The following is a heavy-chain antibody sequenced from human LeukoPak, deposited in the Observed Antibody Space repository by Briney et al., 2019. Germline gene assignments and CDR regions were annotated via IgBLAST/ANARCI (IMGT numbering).Heavy chain of an antibody. J-gene: IGHJ4*02. Sequence: PGGSLRLSCSASGFIFSNYVMSWVRQSPGKGLEWVSTLSSSGGSTYHADSVKGRFTISRDNSKNTLYLQMSSLRAEDTAVYYCATDLVVVLPAAYDNWGQGALVTVSS. CDR2: LSSSGGST. CDR1: GFIFSNYV. V-gene: IGHV3-23*01. D-gene: IGHD2-2*01. CDR3: ATDLVVVLPAAYDN.